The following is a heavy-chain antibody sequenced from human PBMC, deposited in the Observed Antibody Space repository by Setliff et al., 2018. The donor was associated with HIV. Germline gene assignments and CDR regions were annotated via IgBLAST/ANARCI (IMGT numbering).Heavy chain of an antibody. CDR1: GGTFSSYA. CDR2: IYPGDSET. J-gene: IGHJ3*02. Sequence: KVSCKASGGTFSSYAISWVRQAPGQGLEWMGIIYPGDSETRYSPSFQGQVTISADKSISTAYLQLSGLRASDTAVYYCARHWGNSFDIWGQGTLVTVS. D-gene: IGHD7-27*01. V-gene: IGHV5-51*01. CDR3: ARHWGNSFDI.